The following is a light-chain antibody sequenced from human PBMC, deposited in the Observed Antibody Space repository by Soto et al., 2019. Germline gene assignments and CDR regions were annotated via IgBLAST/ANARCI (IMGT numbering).Light chain of an antibody. V-gene: IGLV2-14*03. Sequence: QSVLTQPASVSGSPGQSIAISCTGTSSDVGAYNYVSWYQHRPDKVPELMIYDVSNRPSGVSNRFSGSKSGNTASLTISGLQAEDEADYFCSSYTSGSTPYVFGTGTKVTV. CDR1: SSDVGAYNY. CDR2: DVS. CDR3: SSYTSGSTPYV. J-gene: IGLJ1*01.